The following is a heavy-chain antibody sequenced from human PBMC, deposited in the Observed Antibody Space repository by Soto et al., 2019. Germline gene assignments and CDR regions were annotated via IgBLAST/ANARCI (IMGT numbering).Heavy chain of an antibody. D-gene: IGHD2-8*01. V-gene: IGHV3-23*01. CDR3: AKGPGMYSDFDC. CDR1: GFTFSSYA. J-gene: IGHJ4*02. CDR2: ISGSDGST. Sequence: EVQMLESGGGLVQPGGSLRLSCAASGFTFSSYAMSWVRKAPGKGLEWVSAISGSDGSTFYADSVKGRFTISRDDSKNTLYLQMNSLRAEDTAVYYCAKGPGMYSDFDCWGQGTLVTVSS.